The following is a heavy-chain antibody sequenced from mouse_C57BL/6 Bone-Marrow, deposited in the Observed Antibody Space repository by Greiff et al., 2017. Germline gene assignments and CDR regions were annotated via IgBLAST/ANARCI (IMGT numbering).Heavy chain of an antibody. J-gene: IGHJ3*01. Sequence: EVMLVESGGDLVKPGGSLKLSCAASGFTFSSYGMSWVRQTPDKRLEWVATISSGGSYTYYPDSVKGRFTISRDNAKNTLYLQMSSLKSEDTAMYYCARHGIWLPSWFAYWGQGTLVTVSA. CDR1: GFTFSSYG. CDR2: ISSGGSYT. CDR3: ARHGIWLPSWFAY. V-gene: IGHV5-6*01. D-gene: IGHD2-2*01.